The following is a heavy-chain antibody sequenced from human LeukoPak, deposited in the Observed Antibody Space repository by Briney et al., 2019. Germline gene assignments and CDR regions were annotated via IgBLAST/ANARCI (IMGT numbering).Heavy chain of an antibody. CDR3: AREREDYFDY. J-gene: IGHJ4*02. D-gene: IGHD1-26*01. V-gene: IGHV3-53*01. CDR1: GFTVSSNY. Sequence: GGSLRLSCGASGFTVSSNYMSWVRQAPGKGLEWLSVIYSGGNTYYADSVKGRFTISRDNAKNSLYLQMNSLRAEDTAVYYCAREREDYFDYWGQGTLVTVSS. CDR2: IYSGGNT.